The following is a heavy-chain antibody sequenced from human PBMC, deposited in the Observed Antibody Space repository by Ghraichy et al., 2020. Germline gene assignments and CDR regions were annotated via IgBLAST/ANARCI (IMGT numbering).Heavy chain of an antibody. CDR3: AKHKTPRRGYMYNWFDP. D-gene: IGHD5-24*01. V-gene: IGHV3-23*01. CDR1: GFTFSSYA. CDR2: ISGSGGST. J-gene: IGHJ5*02. Sequence: GGSLRLSCAASGFTFSSYAMSWVRQAPGNGLEWVSAISGSGGSTYYADSVKGRFTISRDNSKNTLYLQMNSLRAEDTAVYYCAKHKTPRRGYMYNWFDPWGQGTLVTVSS.